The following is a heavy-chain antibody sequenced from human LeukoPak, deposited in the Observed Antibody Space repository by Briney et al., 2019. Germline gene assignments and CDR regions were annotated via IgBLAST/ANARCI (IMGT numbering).Heavy chain of an antibody. CDR1: GFTFSSYW. V-gene: IGHV3-7*01. Sequence: GGSLRLSCAASGFTFSSYWMSWVRQAPGKGLEWVANIKQDGNEKYYVDSVKGRFTIPRDNAKNSLYLQMNSLRAEDTAVYYCARDGLASSGCPDYWGQGALVTVSS. D-gene: IGHD6-25*01. CDR2: IKQDGNEK. J-gene: IGHJ4*02. CDR3: ARDGLASSGCPDY.